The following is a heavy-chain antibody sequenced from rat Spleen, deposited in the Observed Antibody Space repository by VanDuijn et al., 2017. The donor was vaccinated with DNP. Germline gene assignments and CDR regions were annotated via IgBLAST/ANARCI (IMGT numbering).Heavy chain of an antibody. V-gene: IGHV5-34*01. Sequence: EVQLVESGGGLVQPGRSLKLSCLASGFTFSNYGMNWIRQAPGKGLEWVASISSSSSYIYYADTVKCRFTISRENAKNTLYLQMTSLRSEDTALYYCARQRKLQGYYFDYWGQGVMVTVSS. J-gene: IGHJ2*01. CDR1: GFTFSNYG. D-gene: IGHD1-1*01. CDR3: ARQRKLQGYYFDY. CDR2: ISSSSSYI.